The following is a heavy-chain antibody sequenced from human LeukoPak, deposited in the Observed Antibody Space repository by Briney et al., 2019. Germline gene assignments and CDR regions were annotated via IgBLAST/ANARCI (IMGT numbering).Heavy chain of an antibody. CDR3: ARVTLTTTARAFDI. CDR2: IYTSGST. CDR1: GGSISSGSYY. V-gene: IGHV4-61*02. D-gene: IGHD1-14*01. J-gene: IGHJ3*02. Sequence: SQTLSITCTVSGGSISSGSYYLSWIRQPAGKRLEWIGRIYTSGSTNYNPSLKSRVTISVDTSKNQFSLKLSSVTAADTAIYYCARVTLTTTARAFDIWGQGTMVTVSS.